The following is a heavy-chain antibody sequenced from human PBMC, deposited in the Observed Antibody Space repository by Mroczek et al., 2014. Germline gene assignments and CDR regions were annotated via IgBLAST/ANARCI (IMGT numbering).Heavy chain of an antibody. D-gene: IGHD6-19*01. CDR1: GYTFTSYG. Sequence: SGAEVKKPGASVKVSCKASGYTFTSYGISWVRQAPGQGLEWMGWISAYNGNTNYAQKLQGRVTMTTDTSTSTAYMELRSLRSDDTAVYYCARLGTGQWLDKGENWFDPWGQGTLVTVSS. V-gene: IGHV1-18*01. CDR3: ARLGTGQWLDKGENWFDP. J-gene: IGHJ5*02. CDR2: ISAYNGNT.